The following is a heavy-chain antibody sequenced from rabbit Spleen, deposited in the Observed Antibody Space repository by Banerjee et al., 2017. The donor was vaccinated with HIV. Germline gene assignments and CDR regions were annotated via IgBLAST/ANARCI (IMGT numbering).Heavy chain of an antibody. Sequence: QSLEESGGGLVQPEGSLTLTCTASGFSFSSTYYMCWVRQAPGKGLELIACIHAGGSTYYASWAKGRFTISKTSSTTVTLQMTSLTAADTATYFCARDAGDAGNGPDYFSLWGPGTLVTVS. CDR3: ARDAGDAGNGPDYFSL. V-gene: IGHV1S40*01. J-gene: IGHJ4*01. D-gene: IGHD4-2*01. CDR2: IHAGGST. CDR1: GFSFSSTYY.